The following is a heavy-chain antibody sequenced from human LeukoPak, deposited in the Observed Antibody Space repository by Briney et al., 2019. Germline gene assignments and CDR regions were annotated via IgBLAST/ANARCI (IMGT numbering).Heavy chain of an antibody. Sequence: GGSLRLSCAASEFTFSSYWMSWVRQAPGKGLEWVAHIKQDGSERNYVDSVKGRFTISRDNAKNSLYLQMNSLRAEDTAVYYCARDGGWYRDYWGQGTLVTVSS. CDR2: IKQDGSER. CDR1: EFTFSSYW. CDR3: ARDGGWYRDY. V-gene: IGHV3-7*01. J-gene: IGHJ4*02. D-gene: IGHD6-19*01.